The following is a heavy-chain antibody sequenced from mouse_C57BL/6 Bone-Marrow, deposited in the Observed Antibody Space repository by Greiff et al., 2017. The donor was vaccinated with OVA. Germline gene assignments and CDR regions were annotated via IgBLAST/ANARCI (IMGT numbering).Heavy chain of an antibody. D-gene: IGHD1-1*01. CDR1: GYAFSSYW. CDR2: IYPGDGDT. Sequence: VQLQQSGAELVKPGASVKISCKASGYAFSSYWMNWVKQRPGKGLEWIGQIYPGDGDTNYNGKFKGKATLTADKSSSTAYMQLSSLTSEDSAVYFCARKGLTTVYYVDYWGQGTTLTVSS. J-gene: IGHJ2*01. V-gene: IGHV1-80*01. CDR3: ARKGLTTVYYVDY.